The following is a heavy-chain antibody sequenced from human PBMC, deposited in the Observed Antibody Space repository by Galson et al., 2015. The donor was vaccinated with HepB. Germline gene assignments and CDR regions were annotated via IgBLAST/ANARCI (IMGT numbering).Heavy chain of an antibody. D-gene: IGHD6-13*01. CDR3: AHSPPPLPAASGYYFDY. CDR2: IYWDDDK. Sequence: PALVKPTQTLTLTCTFSGFSLSTGGVGVGWIRQPPGKALEWLALIYWDDDKRYSPSLKSRLTITKDTSRNQVVLIMTNMDPVDTATYYCAHSPPPLPAASGYYFDYWGQGTLVTVSS. CDR1: GFSLSTGGVG. V-gene: IGHV2-5*02. J-gene: IGHJ4*02.